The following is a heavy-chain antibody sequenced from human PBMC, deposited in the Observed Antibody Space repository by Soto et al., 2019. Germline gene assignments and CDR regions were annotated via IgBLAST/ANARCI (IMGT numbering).Heavy chain of an antibody. V-gene: IGHV3-30*14. CDR3: GRFVLFSAPADYGLDV. J-gene: IGHJ6*02. D-gene: IGHD2-2*01. CDR1: GFTFSDNA. CDR2: ISYDGSNK. Sequence: PGGSLRLSCAASGFTFSDNAMHWVRQAPGKGVEWVAVISYDGSNKDYTDSVKGRFTISRDNSKNTLYLQMGSLRAEDMAVYYCGRFVLFSAPADYGLDVWGQGTTVTVSS.